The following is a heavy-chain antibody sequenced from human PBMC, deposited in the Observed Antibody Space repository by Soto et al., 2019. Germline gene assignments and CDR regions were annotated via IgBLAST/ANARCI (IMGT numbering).Heavy chain of an antibody. D-gene: IGHD2-15*01. Sequence: QVPLVQSGSEVKKPGASVKVSCKASGYTFTNYGMSWVRQAPGQGLEWMGWISAYNGNTNHAQNFQGRVTMTTDTSPNTAYMELSSLRSDDTAVYYCARCYCSVGSCYSCWHFDLWGRGALVTVSS. J-gene: IGHJ2*01. V-gene: IGHV1-18*01. CDR1: GYTFTNYG. CDR3: ARCYCSVGSCYSCWHFDL. CDR2: ISAYNGNT.